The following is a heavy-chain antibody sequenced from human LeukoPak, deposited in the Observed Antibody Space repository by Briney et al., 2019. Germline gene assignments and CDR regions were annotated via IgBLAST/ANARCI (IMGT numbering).Heavy chain of an antibody. CDR1: GFTSMNYA. Sequence: GGSLRLSCAASGFTSMNYAMNWVRQAPGKGLEWVSVLIGSSGSTDYADSAKGRFTISRDTSKNTVFLQMNSLRAEDTAIYYCAKGAYDYIEMGYFDSWGQGSLVTVSS. V-gene: IGHV3-23*01. CDR2: LIGSSGST. CDR3: AKGAYDYIEMGYFDS. J-gene: IGHJ4*02. D-gene: IGHD5-12*01.